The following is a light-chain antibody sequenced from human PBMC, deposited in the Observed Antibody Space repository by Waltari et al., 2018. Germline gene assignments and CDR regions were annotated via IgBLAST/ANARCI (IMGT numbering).Light chain of an antibody. V-gene: IGLV2-23*02. CDR2: DVT. Sequence: QSALTQPASVSGSPGQSITISCTGTISHVGISDLFPWHQQYPGRAPKLMIYDVTNRPSGISNRFSGSKSGNTASLTISGLQPEDEADYYCCSFAGRTSLLYVFGTGTKVTVL. J-gene: IGLJ1*01. CDR3: CSFAGRTSLLYV. CDR1: ISHVGISDL.